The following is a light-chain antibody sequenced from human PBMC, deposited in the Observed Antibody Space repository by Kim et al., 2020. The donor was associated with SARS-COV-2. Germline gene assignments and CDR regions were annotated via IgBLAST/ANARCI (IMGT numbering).Light chain of an antibody. CDR3: NSRDSTDNHWV. CDR2: GKT. J-gene: IGLJ3*02. Sequence: SSELTQDPALSVALGQTVRITCQGDSLRRFYASWYQQKPGQAPVLVIYGKTNRPSGIPDRFSGSSSGNTASLTITGAQAEDEADYYCNSRDSTDNHWVFGGGTKLTVL. CDR1: SLRRFY. V-gene: IGLV3-19*01.